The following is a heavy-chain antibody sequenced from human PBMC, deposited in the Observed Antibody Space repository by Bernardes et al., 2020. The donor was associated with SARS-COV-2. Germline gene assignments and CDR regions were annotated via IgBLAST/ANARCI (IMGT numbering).Heavy chain of an antibody. D-gene: IGHD2-8*01. Sequence: GGSLRLSCSASGFTFSTYSMHWVRQAPGKGLEYVSAINGDGGGTYYADSVKGRFTISRDNSRNTLYLQMRSLRPEDTALYYCVKFTINGGSPDCWGQGTLVTV. CDR3: VKFTINGGSPDC. V-gene: IGHV3-64D*06. J-gene: IGHJ4*02. CDR2: INGDGGGT. CDR1: GFTFSTYS.